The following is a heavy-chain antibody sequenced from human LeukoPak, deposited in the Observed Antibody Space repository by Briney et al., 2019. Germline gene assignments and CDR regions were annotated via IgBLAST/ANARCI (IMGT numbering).Heavy chain of an antibody. V-gene: IGHV3-30*18. CDR3: AKETNIDQLLLYFGY. J-gene: IGHJ4*02. Sequence: GGSLRLSCAASGFTFSSYGMHWVRQAPGKGLEWVAVISYDGSNKYYADSVKGRFTISRDNSKNTPYLQMNSLRAEDTAVYYCAKETNIDQLLLYFGYWAREPWSPSPQ. CDR2: ISYDGSNK. D-gene: IGHD2-2*01. CDR1: GFTFSSYG.